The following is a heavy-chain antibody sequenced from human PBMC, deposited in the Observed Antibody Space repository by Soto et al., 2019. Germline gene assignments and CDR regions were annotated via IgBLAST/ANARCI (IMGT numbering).Heavy chain of an antibody. CDR1: GFSFGSYA. CDR2: ISSSSSTI. J-gene: IGHJ1*01. D-gene: IGHD6-13*01. Sequence: GGSLRLSCAVSGFSFGSYAMSWVRQSPGKGLEWVSYISSSSSTIYYADSVKGRFTISRDNAKNSLYLQMNSLRDEDTAVYYCARDRGIAAAVPGYFQHWGQGTLVTVSS. CDR3: ARDRGIAAAVPGYFQH. V-gene: IGHV3-48*02.